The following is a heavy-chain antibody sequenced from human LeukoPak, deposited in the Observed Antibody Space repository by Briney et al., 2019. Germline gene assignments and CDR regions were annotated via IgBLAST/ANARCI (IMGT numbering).Heavy chain of an antibody. CDR3: ARGEDDGGSCYGD. V-gene: IGHV4-61*02. CDR1: GGSISSGSYY. CDR2: IYTSGST. Sequence: PSETLSLTCTVSGGSISSGSYYWSWIRQPAGKGLEWIGRIYTSGSTYYNPSLKSRVTISVDTSKNQFSLKLSSVTAADTAVYYCARGEDDGGSCYGDWGQGTLVTVSS. D-gene: IGHD2-15*01. J-gene: IGHJ4*02.